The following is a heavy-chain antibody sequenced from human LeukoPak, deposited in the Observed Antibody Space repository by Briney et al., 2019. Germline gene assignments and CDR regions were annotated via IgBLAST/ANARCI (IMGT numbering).Heavy chain of an antibody. CDR2: VYTSGSP. D-gene: IGHD4-23*01. CDR1: GGSISSYY. CDR3: ARGGYGASSGFDY. V-gene: IGHV4-4*07. Sequence: AETLSLTCTVSGGSISSYYWSWIRQPAGRGLEWIGRVYTSGSPNYNPSLESRVTMSVDTSKNQFSLNLSSVTAADTAVYYCARGGYGASSGFDYWGQGTLVTVSS. J-gene: IGHJ4*02.